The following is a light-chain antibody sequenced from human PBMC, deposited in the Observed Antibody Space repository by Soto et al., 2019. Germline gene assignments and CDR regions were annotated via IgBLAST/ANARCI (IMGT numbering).Light chain of an antibody. CDR3: SSYTSSSTPYV. V-gene: IGLV2-14*01. Sequence: QSALTQPASVSGSPGQSVTISCTGASSDVGAYEHVSWYQQHPGRAPKLMIYEVSNRPSGVSNRFSGSKSGNTASLTISGLQAEDEADYYCSSYTSSSTPYVFGTGTKLTVL. CDR2: EVS. J-gene: IGLJ1*01. CDR1: SSDVGAYEH.